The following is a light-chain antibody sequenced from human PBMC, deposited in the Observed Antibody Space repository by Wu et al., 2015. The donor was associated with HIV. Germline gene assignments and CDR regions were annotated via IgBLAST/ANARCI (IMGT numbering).Light chain of an antibody. CDR1: QTVGSGY. CDR3: QQYVWSPRT. Sequence: IVLTQSPDTLSVSVGERVTLSCRASQTVGSGYLAWYQLKPGQAPRLVIYETSNRAAGIPDRFGGSGSGTEFTLTIDNMQSEDSAVYYCQQYVWSPRTFGQGTKLEIK. J-gene: IGKJ2*01. V-gene: IGKV3-20*01. CDR2: ETS.